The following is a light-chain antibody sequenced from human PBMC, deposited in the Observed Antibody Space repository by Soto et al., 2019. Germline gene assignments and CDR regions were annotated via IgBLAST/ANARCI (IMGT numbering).Light chain of an antibody. Sequence: DIQMTQSPSSLSASVVDRVTITGLASQSISSYLNWYQQKPGKAPKLLIYAASSLQSGVPSRFSGSGSGTDFTLTISSLQPEDFATYYCQQSYSTLWTFGQGTKVDIK. V-gene: IGKV1-39*01. CDR1: QSISSY. CDR2: AAS. CDR3: QQSYSTLWT. J-gene: IGKJ1*01.